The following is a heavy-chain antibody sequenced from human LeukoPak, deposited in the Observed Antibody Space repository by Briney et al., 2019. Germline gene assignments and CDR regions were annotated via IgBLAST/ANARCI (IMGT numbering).Heavy chain of an antibody. Sequence: SETLSLTCTVSGGSISSYYWGWIRQPPGKGLEWIGSIYHSGSTYYNPSLKSRVTISVDTSKNQFSLKLSSVTAADTAVYYCARQALRFLEWFQGPYFDYWGQGTLVTVSS. D-gene: IGHD3-3*01. CDR2: IYHSGST. CDR3: ARQALRFLEWFQGPYFDY. CDR1: GGSISSYY. J-gene: IGHJ4*02. V-gene: IGHV4-38-2*02.